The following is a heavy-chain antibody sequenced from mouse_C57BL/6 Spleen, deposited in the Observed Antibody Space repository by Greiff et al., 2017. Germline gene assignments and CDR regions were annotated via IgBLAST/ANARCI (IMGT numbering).Heavy chain of an antibody. CDR1: GYTFTGYW. V-gene: IGHV1-9*01. D-gene: IGHD1-1*01. Sequence: VLLVESGAELMKPGASVKLSCKATGYTFTGYWIEWVKQRPGHGLEWIGEILPGSGNTNYNEKFKGKATFTADTSSNTAYMQLSSLTTEDSAVYYCARYYGSFDYWGQGTTLTVSS. CDR2: ILPGSGNT. J-gene: IGHJ2*01. CDR3: ARYYGSFDY.